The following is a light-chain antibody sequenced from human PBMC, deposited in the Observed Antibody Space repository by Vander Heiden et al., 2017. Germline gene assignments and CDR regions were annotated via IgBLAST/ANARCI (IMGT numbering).Light chain of an antibody. CDR2: EAS. CDR3: QQRSNWPLT. Sequence: EIVLTQSPATLSLSPRERATLSCRASQSVSSYLAWYQQKPGQAPRLLIYEASNRATGIPARFSGSGSGTDFTLTISSLEPEDFAVYYCQQRSNWPLTFGGGTKVEIK. CDR1: QSVSSY. V-gene: IGKV3-11*01. J-gene: IGKJ4*01.